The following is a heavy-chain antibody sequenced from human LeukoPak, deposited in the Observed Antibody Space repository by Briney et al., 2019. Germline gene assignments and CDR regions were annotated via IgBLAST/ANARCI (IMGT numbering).Heavy chain of an antibody. D-gene: IGHD3-16*01. CDR3: ARDTNYGWRGLNWFDP. Sequence: PSETLSLTCAVSGYSISSSNWWAWIRQPPGKGLEWIGHIYSSGSIYYNPSLKSRVTISVDTSKNQFSLKLSSVTAADTAVYYCARDTNYGWRGLNWFDPWGQGTLVTVSS. CDR2: IYSSGSI. V-gene: IGHV4-28*03. CDR1: GYSISSSNW. J-gene: IGHJ5*02.